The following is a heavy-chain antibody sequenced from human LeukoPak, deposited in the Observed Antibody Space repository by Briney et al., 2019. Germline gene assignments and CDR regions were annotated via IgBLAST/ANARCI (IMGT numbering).Heavy chain of an antibody. D-gene: IGHD6-19*01. CDR2: VNPNSGGR. CDR1: GYTFTAKY. Sequence: GAPVKVSCKASGYTFTAKYLHWVGQAPGQGLEWMGWVNPNSGGRTYAQKFQGRVAMTSDTSISTAYMELETLTSDDTAVYYCAPNSGYSSGWFIGWGQGTLVIVSS. CDR3: APNSGYSSGWFIG. V-gene: IGHV1-2*02. J-gene: IGHJ4*02.